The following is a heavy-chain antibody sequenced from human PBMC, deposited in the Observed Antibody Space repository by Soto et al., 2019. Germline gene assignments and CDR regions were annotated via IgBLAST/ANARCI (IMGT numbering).Heavy chain of an antibody. J-gene: IGHJ4*02. CDR3: ARGGSSSLDY. CDR2: INPNSGGT. Sequence: VQLVQSGAEVKKPGASVKVPCKASGYTFTGYYMHWVRQAPGQGPEWMGWINPNSGGTTYAQKFQGRVTVTRDTSISTAYMELSSLRSDDTAVYYCARGGSSSLDYWGQGTLVTVSS. CDR1: GYTFTGYY. D-gene: IGHD6-6*01. V-gene: IGHV1-2*02.